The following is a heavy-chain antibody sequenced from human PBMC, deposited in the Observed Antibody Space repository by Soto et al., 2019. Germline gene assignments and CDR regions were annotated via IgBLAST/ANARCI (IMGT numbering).Heavy chain of an antibody. Sequence: QVQLVESGGGVVQPGRSLRLSCAASGFTFSSYGMHWVRQAPGKGLEWVAVIWYDGSNKYYADSVKGRFTISRDNSKNTLYQQKNNLRADDTAVYYCARNKGDIVAMMKWYYYYYIDVWGKGTTVTVSS. CDR3: ARNKGDIVAMMKWYYYYYIDV. D-gene: IGHD5-12*01. J-gene: IGHJ6*03. CDR1: GFTFSSYG. V-gene: IGHV3-33*01. CDR2: IWYDGSNK.